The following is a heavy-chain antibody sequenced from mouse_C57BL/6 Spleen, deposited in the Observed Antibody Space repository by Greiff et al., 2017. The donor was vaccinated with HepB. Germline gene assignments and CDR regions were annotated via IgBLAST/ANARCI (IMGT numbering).Heavy chain of an antibody. Sequence: EVQLVESGPGLVKPSQSLSLTCSVTGYSITSGYYWNWIRQFPGNKLEWMGYISYDGSNNYNPSLQNRISITRDTSKNQFFLKLNSVTTEDTATYYCARGLLWMYFDVWGTGTTVTVSS. D-gene: IGHD1-1*02. J-gene: IGHJ1*02. V-gene: IGHV3-6*01. CDR1: GYSITSGYY. CDR3: ARGLLWMYFDV. CDR2: ISYDGSN.